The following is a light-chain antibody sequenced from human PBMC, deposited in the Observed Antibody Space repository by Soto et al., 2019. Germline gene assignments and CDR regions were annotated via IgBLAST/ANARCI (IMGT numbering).Light chain of an antibody. V-gene: IGKV3-20*01. Sequence: EIVLTQSPGTLSLSPGERATLSCRASQSVSSSYLAWYQQKPGQAPRLLIYGASSRATGIPDRFSDSGSGTDFTLTISRLEPEDFAVYYCQQYGSSPMYTFGQGTKVDIK. CDR2: GAS. J-gene: IGKJ2*01. CDR1: QSVSSSY. CDR3: QQYGSSPMYT.